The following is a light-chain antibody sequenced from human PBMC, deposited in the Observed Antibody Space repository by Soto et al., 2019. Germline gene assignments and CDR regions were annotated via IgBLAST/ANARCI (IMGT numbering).Light chain of an antibody. J-gene: IGKJ4*01. CDR2: GAS. CDR3: QQYNSWVT. Sequence: EIVLTQAPGTLSLSPGERATLSCRTSQSISTTLAWYQQKPGQAPRLLIYGASTRATGVPARFSGSGSGTEFTLTIDSLQSEDFAVYYCQQYNSWVTFGGGTKVDIK. V-gene: IGKV3-15*01. CDR1: QSISTT.